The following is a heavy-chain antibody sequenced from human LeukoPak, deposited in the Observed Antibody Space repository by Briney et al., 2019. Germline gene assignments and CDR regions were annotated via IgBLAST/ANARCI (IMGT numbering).Heavy chain of an antibody. Sequence: GGSLRLSCAASGFTFSSYGMHWVRQAPGKGLEWVAVISYDGSNKYYADSVKGRFTISRDNPKNTLYLQMNSLRAEDTAVYYCAKDADLDYYGSGSPFDYWGQGTLVTVSS. CDR2: ISYDGSNK. J-gene: IGHJ4*02. CDR3: AKDADLDYYGSGSPFDY. V-gene: IGHV3-30*18. CDR1: GFTFSSYG. D-gene: IGHD3-10*01.